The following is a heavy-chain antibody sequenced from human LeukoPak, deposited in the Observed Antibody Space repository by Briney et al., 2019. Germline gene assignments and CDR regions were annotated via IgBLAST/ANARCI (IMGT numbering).Heavy chain of an antibody. CDR2: IYPGDSDT. CDR3: ARLEGVAAALFDY. D-gene: IGHD6-13*01. V-gene: IGHV5-51*01. Sequence: GESLKISCMGSVYSFTSYWIGWVRQMHGKGLEWMGMIYPGDSDTRYSPSFQGQVTISADKSISTAYLQWSSLKASDTAMYYCARLEGVAAALFDYWGQGTLVTVSS. CDR1: VYSFTSYW. J-gene: IGHJ4*02.